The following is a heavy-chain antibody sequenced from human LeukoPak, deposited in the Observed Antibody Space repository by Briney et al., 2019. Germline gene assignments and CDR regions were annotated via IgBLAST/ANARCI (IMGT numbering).Heavy chain of an antibody. V-gene: IGHV5-51*01. CDR3: ARRKFDSSGSAFFDY. D-gene: IGHD3-22*01. CDR2: IYPGDADT. Sequence: GESLKISCKGSGYSFTSYWIGWVRQMPGKGLEWMGIIYPGDADTRYGPSFQGQVTISADKSISTAYLQWSSLKASDTAIYYCARRKFDSSGSAFFDYWGRGTLVTVSS. J-gene: IGHJ4*02. CDR1: GYSFTSYW.